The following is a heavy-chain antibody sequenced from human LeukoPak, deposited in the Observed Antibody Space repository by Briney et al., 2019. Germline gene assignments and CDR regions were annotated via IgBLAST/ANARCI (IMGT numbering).Heavy chain of an antibody. D-gene: IGHD3-9*01. Sequence: GASVKVSCKASGYTFTGYYMHWVRQAPGQGLEWMGWINPNSGGTNYAQKFQGRVTMTRDTSISTAYMELSRLRSDDTAVYYCARNSPSRERGYYDILTGSNYYYYYYMDVWGKGTTVTVSS. CDR1: GYTFTGYY. V-gene: IGHV1-2*02. CDR3: ARNSPSRERGYYDILTGSNYYYYYYMDV. CDR2: INPNSGGT. J-gene: IGHJ6*03.